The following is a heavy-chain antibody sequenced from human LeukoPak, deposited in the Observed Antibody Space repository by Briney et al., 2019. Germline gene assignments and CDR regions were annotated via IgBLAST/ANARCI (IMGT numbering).Heavy chain of an antibody. J-gene: IGHJ5*02. CDR2: ISGSGGST. V-gene: IGHV3-23*01. D-gene: IGHD3-10*01. Sequence: GGPLRLSCAASGFTFSSYAMSWVRQAPGKGLEWVSSISGSGGSTYYADSVKGRFTISRDNSKNTLYLQMNSLRAEDTAVYYCAKEITMVRGVKPNWFDPWGQGTLVTVSS. CDR1: GFTFSSYA. CDR3: AKEITMVRGVKPNWFDP.